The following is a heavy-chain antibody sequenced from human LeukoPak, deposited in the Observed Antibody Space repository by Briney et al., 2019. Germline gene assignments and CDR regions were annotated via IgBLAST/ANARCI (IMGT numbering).Heavy chain of an antibody. V-gene: IGHV1-69*04. CDR1: GGTFSSYA. CDR3: VKKHRDYYYDSSGYYSDY. CDR2: IIPILGIA. J-gene: IGHJ4*02. Sequence: ASVTVSCKASGGTFSSYAISWVRQAPGQGLEWMGRIIPILGIANYAQKFQGRVTLTADKSTSTAYMELSSLRSEDTAVYYCVKKHRDYYYDSSGYYSDYWGQGTLVTVSS. D-gene: IGHD3-22*01.